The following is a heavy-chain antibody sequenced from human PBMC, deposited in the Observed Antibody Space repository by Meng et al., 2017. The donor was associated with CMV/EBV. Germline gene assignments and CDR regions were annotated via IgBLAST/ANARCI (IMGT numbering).Heavy chain of an antibody. V-gene: IGHV4-39*07. J-gene: IGHJ6*02. Sequence: SETLSLTCTVSGGSISSSSYYWGWIRQPPGKGLEWIGSIYYSGSTYYNPSLKSRVTISVDTSKNQFSLKLSSVTAADTAVYYCARLERTYGMDVWGQGTTVTVSS. CDR3: ARLERTYGMDV. CDR2: IYYSGST. CDR1: GGSISSSSYY.